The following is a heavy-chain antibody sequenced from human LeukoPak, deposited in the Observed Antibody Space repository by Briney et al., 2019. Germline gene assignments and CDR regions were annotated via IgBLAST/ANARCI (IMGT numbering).Heavy chain of an antibody. CDR1: GYTFTSYG. CDR2: ISAYNGNT. V-gene: IGHV1-18*01. J-gene: IGHJ6*02. D-gene: IGHD3-16*02. CDR3: ARSLYYYYGMDV. Sequence: ASVKVSFKTSGYTFTSYGISWVRQAPGQGLEWMGWISAYNGNTNYAQKLQGRVTMTTDTSTSTAYMELRSLRSDDTAVYYCARSLYYYYGMDVWGQGTTVTVSS.